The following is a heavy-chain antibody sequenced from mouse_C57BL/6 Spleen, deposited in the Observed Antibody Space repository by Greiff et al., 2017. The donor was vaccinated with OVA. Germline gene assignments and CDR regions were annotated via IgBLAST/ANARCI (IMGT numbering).Heavy chain of an antibody. Sequence: VQLQQSGTELVKPGASVKLSCKASGYTFTSYWMHWVKQRPGQGLEWIGNINPSNGGTNYNEKFKSKATLTVDKSSSTAYMQLSSLTSEDSAVYYCARSGVYDGYYGAYWGQGTLVTVSA. CDR3: ARSGVYDGYYGAY. J-gene: IGHJ3*01. CDR2: INPSNGGT. CDR1: GYTFTSYW. D-gene: IGHD2-3*01. V-gene: IGHV1-53*01.